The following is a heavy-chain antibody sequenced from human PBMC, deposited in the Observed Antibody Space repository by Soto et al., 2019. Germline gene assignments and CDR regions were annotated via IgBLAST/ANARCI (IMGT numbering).Heavy chain of an antibody. Sequence: QVQLVESGGGLVKPGGSLRLSCAASGFTFSNYYMSWIRQAPGKGLEWVSYISSRASTIFYADSVKGRFTISRDNVKNSLYLQIHSLRAEDTAVYYCASGTNGAFFVYWGQGILVAVSS. D-gene: IGHD2-8*01. CDR2: ISSRASTI. V-gene: IGHV3-11*01. CDR3: ASGTNGAFFVY. CDR1: GFTFSNYY. J-gene: IGHJ4*02.